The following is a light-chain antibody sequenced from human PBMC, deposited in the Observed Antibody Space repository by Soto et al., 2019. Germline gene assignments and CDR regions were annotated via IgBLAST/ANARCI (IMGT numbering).Light chain of an antibody. CDR3: QQYGYSPPWT. CDR2: DAS. Sequence: EIVLTQSQATLSLSPGERATLSCRASQSISSTYLAWYHQRPGQAPRLLIYDASTRATGIPDRFSGTGSGTDFTLTISGLEPEDLGVYFCQQYGYSPPWTFGQGTKLE. CDR1: QSISSTY. J-gene: IGKJ1*01. V-gene: IGKV3-20*01.